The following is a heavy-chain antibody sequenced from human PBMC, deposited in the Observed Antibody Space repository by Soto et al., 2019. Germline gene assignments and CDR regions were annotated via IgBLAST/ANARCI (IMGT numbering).Heavy chain of an antibody. D-gene: IGHD1-1*01. CDR2: ISAYDGST. Sequence: QVQQVQSGAEVKRPGASAKVSCKASGYTFTSYGFSWVRQAPGQGLEWMGWISAYDGSTNYAQKFQGRVTMTTDTSTSTAYMELKSLRSDVTAVYYCARHNSQWPNWFDPWGQGTLVTVSS. J-gene: IGHJ5*02. V-gene: IGHV1-18*01. CDR1: GYTFTSYG. CDR3: ARHNSQWPNWFDP.